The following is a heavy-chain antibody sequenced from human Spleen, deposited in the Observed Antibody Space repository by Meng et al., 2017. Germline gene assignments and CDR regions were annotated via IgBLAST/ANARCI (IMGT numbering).Heavy chain of an antibody. V-gene: IGHV4-38-2*02. CDR2: IYHSGST. J-gene: IGHJ4*02. Sequence: GSLRLSCTVSGYSISSGYYWGWIRQPPGKGLEWIGSIYHSGSTYYNPSLKSRVTISVDTSKNQFSLKLSSVTAADTAVYYCARDMVRTYWYAYWGQGKLVNGAS. CDR3: ARDMVRTYWYAY. CDR1: GYSISSGYY. D-gene: IGHD2-8*02.